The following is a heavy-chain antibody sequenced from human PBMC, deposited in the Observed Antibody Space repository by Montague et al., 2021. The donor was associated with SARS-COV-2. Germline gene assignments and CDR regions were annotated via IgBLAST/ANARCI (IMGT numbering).Heavy chain of an antibody. CDR3: AHRIARHYDTSAYLWCPFDF. CDR2: XXWDDDK. J-gene: IGHJ4*02. V-gene: IGHV2-5*02. D-gene: IGHD3-22*01. Sequence: PALVKPTQTLTLTCTFSGFSLSTTGVGVGWIRQPPGKALEWLALXXWDDDKRYSPSLKSRLTITKDTSKNQVILTMSNTDPVDTATYYCAHRIARHYDTSAYLWCPFDFWGQGTLVTVSS. CDR1: GFSLSTTGVG.